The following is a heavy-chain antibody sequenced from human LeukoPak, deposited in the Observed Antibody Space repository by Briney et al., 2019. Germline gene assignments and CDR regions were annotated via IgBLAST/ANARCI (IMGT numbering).Heavy chain of an antibody. CDR2: ISGSGGST. D-gene: IGHD6-19*01. J-gene: IGHJ6*02. CDR3: AKERYGSGWYGDYSYYGMDV. Sequence: GGSLRLSCAASGFTFSSYAMSWVRQAPGKGLEWVSAISGSGGSTYYADSVKGRFTISRDNSKNTLYLQMNSLRAEDTAVYYCAKERYGSGWYGDYSYYGMDVWGQGTTVTVSS. V-gene: IGHV3-23*01. CDR1: GFTFSSYA.